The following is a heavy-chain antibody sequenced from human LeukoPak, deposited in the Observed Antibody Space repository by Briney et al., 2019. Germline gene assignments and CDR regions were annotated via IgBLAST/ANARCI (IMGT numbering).Heavy chain of an antibody. V-gene: IGHV1-2*02. J-gene: IGHJ4*02. CDR3: ARTDYGSIPYY. Sequence: ASVKVSCEASGYTFTGYYMHWVRRAPGQGLEWMGWINPNSGGTNYAQKFQGRVTMTRDTSISTAYMELSRLRSDDTAVYYCARTDYGSIPYYWGQGTLVTVSS. CDR1: GYTFTGYY. D-gene: IGHD3-10*01. CDR2: INPNSGGT.